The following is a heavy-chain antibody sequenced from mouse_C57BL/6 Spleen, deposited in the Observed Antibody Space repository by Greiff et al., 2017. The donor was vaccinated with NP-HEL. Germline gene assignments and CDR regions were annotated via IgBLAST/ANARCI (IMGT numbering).Heavy chain of an antibody. V-gene: IGHV2-6*03. J-gene: IGHJ4*01. CDR1: GFSLTSYG. CDR2: IWSDGST. D-gene: IGHD2-5*01. Sequence: QVQLKESGPGLVAPSQSLSITCTVSGFSLTSYGVHWVRQPPGKGLEWLVVIWSDGSTTYNSALKSRLSISKDNSKSQVFLKMNSLQTDDTAMYYCARLYSNYENYAMDYWGQGTSVTVAS. CDR3: ARLYSNYENYAMDY.